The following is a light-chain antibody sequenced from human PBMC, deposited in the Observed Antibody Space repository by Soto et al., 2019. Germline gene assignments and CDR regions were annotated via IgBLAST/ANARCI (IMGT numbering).Light chain of an antibody. Sequence: EIVMTQSPATLSVSPGERATLSCRASQSVSSNLAWYQQKPGQTPNLLIYVASTRATGIPARFSGSGSGTEFTLTISSLQSEDFAVYYCQQYNVSPLTFGGGTKVEFK. V-gene: IGKV3-15*01. J-gene: IGKJ4*01. CDR2: VAS. CDR3: QQYNVSPLT. CDR1: QSVSSN.